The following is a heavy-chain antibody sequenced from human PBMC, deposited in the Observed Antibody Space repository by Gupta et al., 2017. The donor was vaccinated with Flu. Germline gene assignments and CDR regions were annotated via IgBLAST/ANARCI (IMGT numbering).Heavy chain of an antibody. CDR2: IGGRGVRT. D-gene: IGHD5-12*01. J-gene: IGHJ4*02. Sequence: VRQGPGKGGEWVPGIGGRGVRTFYTDSVKGRFTISRDNSKNALYLQMNTLRADDTAVYYCAKAYYDSSGYYDAWGQGTLVTVSS. V-gene: IGHV3-23*01. CDR3: AKAYYDSSGYYDA.